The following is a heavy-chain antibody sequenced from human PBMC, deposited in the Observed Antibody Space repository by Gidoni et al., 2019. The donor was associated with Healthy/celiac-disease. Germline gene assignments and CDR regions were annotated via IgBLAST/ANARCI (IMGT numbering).Heavy chain of an antibody. D-gene: IGHD3-10*01. Sequence: QVQLQQCGAGLLKPSETLSLTSAVYGGSFSGYYWSWIRQPPGKGLEWIGEINHSGSTNYNPSLKSRVNISVDTSRNQFSLKLSSVTAADTAVYYCARDRLLWFGNYYYYYGMDVWGQGTTVTVSS. J-gene: IGHJ6*02. CDR2: INHSGST. CDR1: GGSFSGYY. CDR3: ARDRLLWFGNYYYYYGMDV. V-gene: IGHV4-34*01.